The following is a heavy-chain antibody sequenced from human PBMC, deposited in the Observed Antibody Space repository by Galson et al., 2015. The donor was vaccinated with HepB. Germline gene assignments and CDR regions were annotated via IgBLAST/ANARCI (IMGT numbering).Heavy chain of an antibody. CDR1: GYTFTDYY. V-gene: IGHV1-2*06. CDR2: INPNSGDT. J-gene: IGHJ5*02. D-gene: IGHD2-15*01. CDR3: ARAGTVAAFLWDWFDP. Sequence: SVKVSCKASGYTFTDYYMHWVRQAPGQGLEWMGRINPNSGDTYYAQNFQGRVTMTRDTSISTAYMELSGLRSDDTAVYYCARAGTVAAFLWDWFDPWGQGTLVTVSS.